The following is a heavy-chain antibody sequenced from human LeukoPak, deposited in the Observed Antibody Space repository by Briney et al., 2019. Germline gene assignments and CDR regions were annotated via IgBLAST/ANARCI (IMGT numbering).Heavy chain of an antibody. CDR3: AKEQFLRYFDRNGYYFDH. CDR1: GYSFAGYY. CDR2: INPNSGGT. V-gene: IGHV1-2*02. J-gene: IGHJ4*02. Sequence: ASVKVSCKASGYSFAGYYMNWVRQAPGQGLEWMGWINPNSGGTNYAQNFQGRVTMTRDTSISTAYMELSRLRSDDTAVYYCAKEQFLRYFDRNGYYFDHWGQGTLVTVSS. D-gene: IGHD3-9*01.